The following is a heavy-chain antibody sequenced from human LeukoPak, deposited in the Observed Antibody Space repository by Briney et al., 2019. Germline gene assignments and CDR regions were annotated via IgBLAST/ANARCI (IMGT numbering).Heavy chain of an antibody. CDR1: GYTFTGYY. J-gene: IGHJ4*02. D-gene: IGHD5-12*01. CDR3: ARGLEDIVATNDYFDY. CDR2: INPNSGGT. Sequence: ASVKVSCKASGYTFTGYYMHWVRQAPGQGLEWMGWINPNSGGTNYAQKFQGRVTMTRDTSISTAYMELSRLRSDDTAVYYCARGLEDIVATNDYFDYWGQGTLVTVSS. V-gene: IGHV1-2*02.